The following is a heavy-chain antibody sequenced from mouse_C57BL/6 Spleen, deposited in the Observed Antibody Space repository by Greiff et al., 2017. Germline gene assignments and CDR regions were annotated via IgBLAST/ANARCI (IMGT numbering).Heavy chain of an antibody. V-gene: IGHV1-81*01. CDR2: IYPRSGNT. D-gene: IGHD2-4*01. CDR1: GYTFTSYG. CDR3: ARGGDYDGAWFAY. Sequence: QVQLQESGAELARPGASVKLSCKASGYTFTSYGISWVKQRTGQGLEWIGEIYPRSGNTYYNEKFKGKATLTADKSSSTAYMELRSLTSEDSAVYFCARGGDYDGAWFAYWGQGTLVTVSA. J-gene: IGHJ3*01.